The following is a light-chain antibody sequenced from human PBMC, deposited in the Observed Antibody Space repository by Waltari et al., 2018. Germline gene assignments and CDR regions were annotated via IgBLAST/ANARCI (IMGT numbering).Light chain of an antibody. Sequence: QSALTQPASVSGSPGQSITLPCTGPSRDVRNYNLVSWYQQHPGKAPKLMIYEVTKRPSGVSNRFSGSKSGTTASLTISGLQADDEADYYCCSYSGSSTSLGFGTGTKVTV. CDR2: EVT. CDR3: CSYSGSSTSLG. V-gene: IGLV2-23*02. J-gene: IGLJ1*01. CDR1: SRDVRNYNL.